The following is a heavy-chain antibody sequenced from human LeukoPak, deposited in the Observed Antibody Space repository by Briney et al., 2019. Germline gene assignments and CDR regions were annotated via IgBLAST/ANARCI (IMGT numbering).Heavy chain of an antibody. CDR2: ISSDTSYI. CDR3: ARGPPLDY. CDR1: AFPFSSYS. J-gene: IGHJ4*02. Sequence: PGGSLRLSCAATAFPFSSYSMNWVRQAPGKGLEWVSSISSDTSYIYYADSVKGRFTISRDNAKNSLYLQMNSLRAEDTAVYYCARGPPLDYWGQGTLVTVSS. V-gene: IGHV3-21*01.